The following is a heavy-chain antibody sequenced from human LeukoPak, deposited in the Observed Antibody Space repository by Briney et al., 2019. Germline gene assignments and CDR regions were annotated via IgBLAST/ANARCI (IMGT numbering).Heavy chain of an antibody. J-gene: IGHJ4*02. CDR2: ISGSGGST. Sequence: GGSLRLSCAACGFTFSSYAMSWVRQAPGKGLEWVSVISGSGGSTSYTDSVKGRFTISRDNSKTTLYLQMNSLRVEDTAVYYCAKDRALVRSAYFDYWGQGTLVIVSS. CDR1: GFTFSSYA. D-gene: IGHD2-21*01. V-gene: IGHV3-23*01. CDR3: AKDRALVRSAYFDY.